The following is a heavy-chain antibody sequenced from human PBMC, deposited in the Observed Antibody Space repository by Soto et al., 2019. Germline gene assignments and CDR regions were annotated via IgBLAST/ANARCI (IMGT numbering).Heavy chain of an antibody. V-gene: IGHV4-31*03. CDR1: GGSISSGGYY. D-gene: IGHD1-26*01. CDR3: ARAHSGSYYYYGMDV. Sequence: PSETLSLTCTVSGGSISSGGYYWSWIRQHPGKGLEWIGYIYYSGSTYYNPSLKSRVTISVDTSKNQFSLKLSSVTAADTAVYYCARAHSGSYYYYGMDVWGQGTTVTVSS. CDR2: IYYSGST. J-gene: IGHJ6*02.